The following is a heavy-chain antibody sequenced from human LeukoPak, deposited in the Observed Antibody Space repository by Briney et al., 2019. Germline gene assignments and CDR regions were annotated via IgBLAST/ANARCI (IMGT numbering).Heavy chain of an antibody. V-gene: IGHV4-34*01. CDR3: ARDKSAFDIVVATYFDY. CDR1: GGSFSGYY. J-gene: IGHJ4*02. D-gene: IGHD2-21*01. CDR2: INHSGST. Sequence: SETLSLTCAVYGGSFSGYYWSWIRQPPGKGLEWIGEINHSGSTNYNPSLKSRVTISVDTSKNQFSLKLSSVTAADTAVYYCARDKSAFDIVVATYFDYWGQGTLVTVSS.